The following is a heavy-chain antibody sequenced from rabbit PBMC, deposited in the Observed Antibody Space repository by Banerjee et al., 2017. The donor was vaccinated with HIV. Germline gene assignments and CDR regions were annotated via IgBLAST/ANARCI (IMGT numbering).Heavy chain of an antibody. J-gene: IGHJ4*01. Sequence: QEQLEESGGGLVKPGRSLTLTCTASGFSFSDKYVMCWVRQAPGKRLEWIGCINTSTGNTVYASWAKGRFTISKTSSTTVTLQMSSLTVADTATYFCARQFNLWSPGTLVTIS. CDR2: INTSTGNT. CDR1: GFSFSDKYV. CDR3: ARQFNL. V-gene: IGHV1S45*01.